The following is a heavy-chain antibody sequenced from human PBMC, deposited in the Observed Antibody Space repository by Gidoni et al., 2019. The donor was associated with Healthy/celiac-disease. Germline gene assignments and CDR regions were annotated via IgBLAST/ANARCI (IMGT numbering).Heavy chain of an antibody. V-gene: IGHV4-39*07. CDR2: IYYSGST. Sequence: QLQLQESGPGLVKPSETLSLTCTVPGGSIRSSSYYCGWIRQPPGKGLEWIGSIYYSGSTYYNPSLKSRVTISVDTSKNQFSLKLSSVTAADTAVYYCARDRKAAAGREGFDYWGQGTLVTVSS. CDR3: ARDRKAAAGREGFDY. CDR1: GGSIRSSSYY. D-gene: IGHD6-13*01. J-gene: IGHJ4*02.